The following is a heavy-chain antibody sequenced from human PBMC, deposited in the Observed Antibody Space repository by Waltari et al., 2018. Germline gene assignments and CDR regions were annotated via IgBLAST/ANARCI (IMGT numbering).Heavy chain of an antibody. CDR3: AREGVGGFDV. CDR2: IKQDGSMK. J-gene: IGHJ3*01. Sequence: FTFTSYWMSWVRQAPGKGLEWVANIKQDGSMKEYMDSVKGRFTISRDNAKNSLYLQMNSLRVDDTAVYHCAREGVGGFDVWGQGTMVSVSS. D-gene: IGHD2-8*01. CDR1: FTFTSYW. V-gene: IGHV3-7*01.